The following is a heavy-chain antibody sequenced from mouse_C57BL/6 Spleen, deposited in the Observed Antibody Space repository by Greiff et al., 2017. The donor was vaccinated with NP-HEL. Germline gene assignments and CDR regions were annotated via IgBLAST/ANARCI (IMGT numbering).Heavy chain of an antibody. D-gene: IGHD1-1*01. Sequence: VQLQQSGAELARPGASVKMSCKASGYTFTSYTMHWVKQRPGQGLEWIGYINPSSGYTKYNQKFKDKATLTADKSSSTAYMQLSSLTSEDSAVYYCARGGTVVAPGYFDVWGTGTTVSVSA. J-gene: IGHJ1*03. V-gene: IGHV1-4*01. CDR1: GYTFTSYT. CDR2: INPSSGYT. CDR3: ARGGTVVAPGYFDV.